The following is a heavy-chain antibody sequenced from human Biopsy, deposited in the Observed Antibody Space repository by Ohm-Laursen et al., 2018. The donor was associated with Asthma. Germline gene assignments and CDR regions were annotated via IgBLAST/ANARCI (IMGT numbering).Heavy chain of an antibody. CDR1: SGSGGYMRSGNYY. J-gene: IGHJ4*02. CDR2: VTHSGSA. D-gene: IGHD4-23*01. V-gene: IGHV4-61*09. Sequence: SQTLSLTCSLSSGSGGYMRSGNYYWTWIRQTPGRGLEWIGEVTHSGSANYNPSLKRRVTILLDSSKNQSSLKVRSLTAADTAVYYCARVAYYGGNGFDYWGQGMLATVSS. CDR3: ARVAYYGGNGFDY.